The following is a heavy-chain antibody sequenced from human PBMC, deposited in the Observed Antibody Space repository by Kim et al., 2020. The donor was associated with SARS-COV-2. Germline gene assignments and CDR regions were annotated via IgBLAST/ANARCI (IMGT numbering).Heavy chain of an antibody. J-gene: IGHJ3*01. CDR1: GFTFNRAW. V-gene: IGHV3-15*01. Sequence: GGSLRLSCAASGFTFNRAWMSWVRQVPGKGLEWVSRIKRKTDRGATDYAAPVKGRFSISRDDSKNTLFLEMNSLKTEDTAVYFCTTDCGDCGDYLRAWGQGTMFTYSS. CDR3: TTDCGDCGDYLRA. D-gene: IGHD4-17*01. CDR2: IKRKTDRGAT.